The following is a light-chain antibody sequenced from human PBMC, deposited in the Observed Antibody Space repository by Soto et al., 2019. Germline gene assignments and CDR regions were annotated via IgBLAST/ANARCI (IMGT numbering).Light chain of an antibody. V-gene: IGKV3-15*01. J-gene: IGKJ5*01. CDR2: GAS. CDR1: QTVLTN. CDR3: QQYNNWPIT. Sequence: EIVMTQSPATLSVSPGERATLSCRASQTVLTNLAWYQQKPGQAHRLLIYGASTRATAIPARFSGSGSGTEFTLTISSLQSEDFAVYYCQQYNNWPITFGQGTRLEIK.